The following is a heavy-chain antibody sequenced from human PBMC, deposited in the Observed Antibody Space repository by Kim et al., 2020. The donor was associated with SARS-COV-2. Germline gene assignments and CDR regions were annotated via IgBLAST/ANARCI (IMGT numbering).Heavy chain of an antibody. D-gene: IGHD6-6*01. CDR2: ISSSGSTI. CDR3: ARANFGRIYSSSSLGLNWFDP. Sequence: GGSLRLSCAASGFTFSSYEMNWVRQAPGKGLEWVSYISSSGSTIYYADSVKGRFTISRDNAKNSLYLQMNSLRAEDTAVYYCARANFGRIYSSSSLGLNWFDPWGQGTLVTVSS. V-gene: IGHV3-48*03. CDR1: GFTFSSYE. J-gene: IGHJ5*02.